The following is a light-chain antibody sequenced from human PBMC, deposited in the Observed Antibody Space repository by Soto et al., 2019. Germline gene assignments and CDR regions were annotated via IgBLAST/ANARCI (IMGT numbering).Light chain of an antibody. Sequence: DIQMSQSPSTLSASVGDRVTISCRASRTVSNWLAWYQHQPGRAPRLMISRASTLESGVPPRFSGSGFGTEFTLNIDSLQPDDSGTYYCQQYNSYPLTVGQGTRLEIK. CDR3: QQYNSYPLT. CDR2: RAS. CDR1: RTVSNW. J-gene: IGKJ5*01. V-gene: IGKV1-5*03.